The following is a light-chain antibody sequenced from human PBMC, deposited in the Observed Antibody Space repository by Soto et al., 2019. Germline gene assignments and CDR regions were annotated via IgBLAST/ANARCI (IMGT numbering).Light chain of an antibody. Sequence: DIQMTQSPSSLSASVGDRVTIPCRASQSISTYLNWYQQKPGKAPKLLIYGAYSLQSGVPSRFSGRGSGTDFTLTISSLQSEDFAVYYCQQHNNWPPITFGQGTRLEIK. CDR1: QSISTY. V-gene: IGKV1-39*01. J-gene: IGKJ5*01. CDR3: QQHNNWPPIT. CDR2: GAY.